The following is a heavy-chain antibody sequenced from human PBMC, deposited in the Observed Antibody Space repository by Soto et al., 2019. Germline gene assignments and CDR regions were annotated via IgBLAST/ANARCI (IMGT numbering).Heavy chain of an antibody. D-gene: IGHD1-26*01. CDR2: ISVSGGST. J-gene: IGHJ4*02. V-gene: IGHV3-23*01. CDR1: GFTFSTYA. CDR3: ARGEDMGYWDLLELPPPDC. Sequence: EVQLLESGGGLVQPGGSLRLSCAASGFTFSTYAMNWVRQAPGRGLEWVSGISVSGGSTYHADSVMGRFSISRDNSKNTLYLQMNSLRAEDTAVYYCARGEDMGYWDLLELPPPDCWGQGTPGQRLL.